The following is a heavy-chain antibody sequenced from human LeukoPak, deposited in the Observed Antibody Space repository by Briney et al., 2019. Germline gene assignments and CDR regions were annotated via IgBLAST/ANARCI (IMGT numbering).Heavy chain of an antibody. V-gene: IGHV4-59*01. Sequence: KPSETLSLTCTVSGGSISSYYWSWIRQPPGKGLEWIGYIYYSGSTNYNPSLKSRVTISVDTSKNQFSLKLSSVTAADTAVYYCARDSRDYYDSSGYMNWGQGTLVTVSS. D-gene: IGHD3-22*01. J-gene: IGHJ4*02. CDR3: ARDSRDYYDSSGYMN. CDR2: IYYSGST. CDR1: GGSISSYY.